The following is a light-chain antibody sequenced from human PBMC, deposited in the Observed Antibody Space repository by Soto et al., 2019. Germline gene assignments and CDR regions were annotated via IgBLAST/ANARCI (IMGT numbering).Light chain of an antibody. Sequence: EIVCTHSPGTLSFSPVERATLSCRATQTVSSSFLAWYQQKPGQAPRLLLYATSRGATGTPDRFSGSGSGTDFTLTISRLEPEDFAVYYCQQYGASPWTFGQGTKVDIK. CDR3: QQYGASPWT. CDR1: QTVSSSF. J-gene: IGKJ1*01. V-gene: IGKV3-20*01. CDR2: ATS.